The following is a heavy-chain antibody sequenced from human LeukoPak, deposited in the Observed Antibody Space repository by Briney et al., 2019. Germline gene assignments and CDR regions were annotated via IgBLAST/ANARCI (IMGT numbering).Heavy chain of an antibody. Sequence: SETLSLTCTGSGGSITSYYWSWIRQPPGKGLEWIGYIYYSGSTNYNPSLKSRVTISVDTSKNQFSLKLSSVTAADTAVYYCARGGVNYKIAGPWGQGALVTVSS. CDR1: GGSITSYY. D-gene: IGHD3-10*01. J-gene: IGHJ5*02. V-gene: IGHV4-59*01. CDR2: IYYSGST. CDR3: ARGGVNYKIAGP.